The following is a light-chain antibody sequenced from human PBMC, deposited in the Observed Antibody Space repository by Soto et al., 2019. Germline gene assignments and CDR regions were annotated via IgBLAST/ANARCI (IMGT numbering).Light chain of an antibody. CDR3: QQADTFPLT. J-gene: IGKJ4*01. V-gene: IGKV1-12*01. Sequence: DIQMTQSPSSVSASVGDRATITCRASQGISSWVAWYQQKPGKAPNLLIYAASSLQSGVPSRFSGSGSGTEFTLTISSLQPEDFATYYCQQADTFPLTFGGGNKVEIK. CDR2: AAS. CDR1: QGISSW.